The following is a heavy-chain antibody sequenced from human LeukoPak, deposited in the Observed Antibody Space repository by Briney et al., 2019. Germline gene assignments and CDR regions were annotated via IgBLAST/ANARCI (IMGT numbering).Heavy chain of an antibody. CDR1: GFSFAYYA. J-gene: IGHJ4*02. CDR3: AKDIEAGTAGFSFDY. Sequence: GGSLRLSCAASGFSFAYYAMHWVRQAPGKGLERVSLITANGDSTYSAYSVKGRFTISRDNSKNSLSLQMNSLRTEDTALYYCAKDIEAGTAGFSFDYWGQGTLVTVSS. D-gene: IGHD2-21*02. V-gene: IGHV3-43*02. CDR2: ITANGDST.